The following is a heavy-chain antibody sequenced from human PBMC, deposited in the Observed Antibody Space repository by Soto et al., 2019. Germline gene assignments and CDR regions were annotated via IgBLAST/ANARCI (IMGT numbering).Heavy chain of an antibody. D-gene: IGHD1-20*01. CDR2: MRSKSNNDAT. J-gene: IGHJ3*02. V-gene: IGHV3-73*01. CDR1: GFTLRGSA. Sequence: GGSLRLSCAASGFTLRGSAMHWVRQASGKGLEWVGRMRSKSNNDATTYVASVRGRFTISRDDSKNTAYLQMNSLKTEDTAVYYCTTLTGDNAFDIWGKGTMVTVSS. CDR3: TTLTGDNAFDI.